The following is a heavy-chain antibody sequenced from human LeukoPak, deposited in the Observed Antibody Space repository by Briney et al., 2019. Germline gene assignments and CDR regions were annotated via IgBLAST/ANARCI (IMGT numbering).Heavy chain of an antibody. V-gene: IGHV3-7*03. CDR3: GHSSFDY. CDR1: GFVYSDYP. Sequence: GGSLRLSCVTSGFVYSDYPMSWVRQAPDKGLEWVANINQNGSQIYYVGSVQGRFIISRDNAQNSLYLQTSSLRAEDTGIYYCGHSSFDYWGRGTLVTVSS. CDR2: INQNGSQI. J-gene: IGHJ4*02.